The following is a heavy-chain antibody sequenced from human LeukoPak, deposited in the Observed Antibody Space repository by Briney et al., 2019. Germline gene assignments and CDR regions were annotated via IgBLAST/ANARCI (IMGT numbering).Heavy chain of an antibody. D-gene: IGHD2-15*01. V-gene: IGHV3-48*03. CDR1: GFTFSSYE. CDR3: AKDRLRYCSGGNCYSPVDY. CDR2: ISSSGSTI. Sequence: GGSLRLSCAASGFTFSSYEMNWVRQAPGKGLEWVSYISSSGSTIYYADSVKGRFTISRDNAKNSLYLQMNSLRAEDTAVYYCAKDRLRYCSGGNCYSPVDYWGQGTLVTVSS. J-gene: IGHJ4*02.